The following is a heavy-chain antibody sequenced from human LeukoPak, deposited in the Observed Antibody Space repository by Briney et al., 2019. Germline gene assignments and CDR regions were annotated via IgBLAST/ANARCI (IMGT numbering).Heavy chain of an antibody. CDR1: GFTFSSYG. J-gene: IGHJ3*02. CDR2: ISYDGSNK. CDR3: AKDLAGASAYAFDI. V-gene: IGHV3-30*18. Sequence: GGSLRLSCAASGFTFSSYGMHWVRQAPGKGLEWVAVISYDGSNKYYADSVKGRFTISRDNSKNTLYLQMNSLRAEDTAVYYCAKDLAGASAYAFDIWGQGTMVTVSS.